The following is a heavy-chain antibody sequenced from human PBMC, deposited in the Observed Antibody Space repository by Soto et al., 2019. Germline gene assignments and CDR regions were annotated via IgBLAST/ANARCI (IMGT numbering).Heavy chain of an antibody. V-gene: IGHV3-11*01. Sequence: GGSLRLSCAASGFTFSDYYMSWIRQAPGKGLEWVSYISSSGASIYYADSVKGRFTISRDNAENSLSLQMNSLRAEDTAVYYCVRGGWSSSGGIAASWGQGTLVTVSS. D-gene: IGHD6-13*01. CDR2: ISSSGASI. CDR1: GFTFSDYY. J-gene: IGHJ5*02. CDR3: VRGGWSSSGGIAAS.